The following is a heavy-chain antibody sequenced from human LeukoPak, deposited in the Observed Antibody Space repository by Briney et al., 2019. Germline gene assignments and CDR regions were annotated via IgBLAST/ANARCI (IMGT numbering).Heavy chain of an antibody. J-gene: IGHJ4*02. CDR1: GFTFSSYW. CDR3: ASLGSNSPSIWVSLENFDY. D-gene: IGHD3-10*01. V-gene: IGHV3-7*03. Sequence: PGGSLRLSCAASGFTFSSYWMSWVRPAPGKGRVWVANIKQDGSEKYYVDSVKGRFTISRDKAKNSLYLQMNSLRAEDTAVYYGASLGSNSPSIWVSLENFDYWGQGTLVTVSS. CDR2: IKQDGSEK.